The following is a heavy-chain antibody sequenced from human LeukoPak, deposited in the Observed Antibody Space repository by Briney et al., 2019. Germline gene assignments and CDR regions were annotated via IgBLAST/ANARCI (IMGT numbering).Heavy chain of an antibody. V-gene: IGHV4-4*07. D-gene: IGHD3-22*01. CDR1: GGSITYYY. CDR2: VSSTENT. J-gene: IGHJ4*02. Sequence: SETLSLTCTVSGGSITYYYWSWIRQPAGRGLEWIGRVSSTENTNHNPSLRSRVTISPDKSKNQFSLKLTSVTAADTAVYYCARQSGGSYVYFDYWGQGALVTVSS. CDR3: ARQSGGSYVYFDY.